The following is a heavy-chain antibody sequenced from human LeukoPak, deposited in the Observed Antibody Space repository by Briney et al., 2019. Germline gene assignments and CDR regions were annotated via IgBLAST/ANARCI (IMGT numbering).Heavy chain of an antibody. CDR3: AKDWDDYYGSGSHFDY. D-gene: IGHD3-10*01. J-gene: IGHJ4*02. CDR1: EFSFSRYG. CDR2: IRYDGSNK. Sequence: GGSLRLSCAASEFSFSRYGMHWVRQAPGKGLEWVAFIRYDGSNKYYADSVKGRFTISRDNSKNTLYLQMNSLRAEDTAVYYCAKDWDDYYGSGSHFDYWGQGTLVTVSS. V-gene: IGHV3-30*02.